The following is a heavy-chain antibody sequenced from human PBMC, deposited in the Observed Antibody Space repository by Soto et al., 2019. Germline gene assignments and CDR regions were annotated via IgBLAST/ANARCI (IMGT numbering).Heavy chain of an antibody. CDR2: IIPIFGTA. D-gene: IGHD4-17*01. J-gene: IGHJ6*02. Sequence: QVQLVQSGAEVKKPGSSVKVSCKASGGTFSSYAISWVRQAPGQGLEWMGGIIPIFGTANYAQKFQGRVTITADESTSTAYMELSSLRSEDTAVYYCARTDPVHPPYGDYVSAYYYYGMDVWGQGTTVTVSS. V-gene: IGHV1-69*12. CDR3: ARTDPVHPPYGDYVSAYYYYGMDV. CDR1: GGTFSSYA.